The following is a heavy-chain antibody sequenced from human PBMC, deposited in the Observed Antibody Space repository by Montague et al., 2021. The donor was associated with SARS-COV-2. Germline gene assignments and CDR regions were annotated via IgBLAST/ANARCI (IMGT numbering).Heavy chain of an antibody. J-gene: IGHJ6*03. CDR2: ISQSGNT. CDR3: ARLGDGIVPSPILGLRPYYPFPYTAV. CDR1: GGSFSRYY. V-gene: IGHV4-34*01. Sequence: SETLSLTCAVSGGSFSRYYWSWIRQPPGEGLAWIGEISQSGNTKYNPSLQSRVSISLDASRNQFSLKLTAITAADTAIYYCARLGDGIVPSPILGLRPYYPFPYTAVCRKATTVTVSS. D-gene: IGHD2-2*02.